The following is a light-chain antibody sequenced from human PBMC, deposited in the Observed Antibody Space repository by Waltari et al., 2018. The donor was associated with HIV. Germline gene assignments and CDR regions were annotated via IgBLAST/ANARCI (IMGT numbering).Light chain of an antibody. CDR2: DAS. CDR3: QQRSNWPS. Sequence: EIVLTQSPGTLSLSPGERATLSCRASHSVTNFLAWYQQKPGQAPRLLIYDASPRAAGIPARFSGSGSGTDFTLTISILEPEDFAVYYCQQRSNWPSFGQGTRLDI. CDR1: HSVTNF. V-gene: IGKV3-11*01. J-gene: IGKJ2*03.